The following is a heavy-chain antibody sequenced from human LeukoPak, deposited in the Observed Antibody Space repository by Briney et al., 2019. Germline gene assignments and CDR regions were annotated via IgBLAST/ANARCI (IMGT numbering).Heavy chain of an antibody. CDR1: GFTFDDYD. J-gene: IGHJ6*02. Sequence: GRSLRLSCAASGFTFDDYDMHWVRQAPGKGLEWVSGISWNSGSIGYADSVKGRFTISRDNAKNSLYLQMNSLRAEDTALYYCAKPIYGSGRDYYGMDVWGQGATVTVSS. D-gene: IGHD3-10*01. CDR3: AKPIYGSGRDYYGMDV. CDR2: ISWNSGSI. V-gene: IGHV3-9*01.